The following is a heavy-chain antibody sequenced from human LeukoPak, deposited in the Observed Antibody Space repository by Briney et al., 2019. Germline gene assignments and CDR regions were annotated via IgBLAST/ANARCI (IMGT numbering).Heavy chain of an antibody. D-gene: IGHD3-10*01. CDR3: TTGLWFGELRYYFDY. CDR1: GLTFSIHW. J-gene: IGHJ4*02. CDR2: INQDGSDK. Sequence: PGGSLRLSCAASGLTFSIHWMNWVRQAPGKGLECVANINQDGSDKYYVDSVKGRFTISRDNTKNSLYLQMNSLRAEDTAVYYCTTGLWFGELRYYFDYWGQGTLVTVSS. V-gene: IGHV3-7*01.